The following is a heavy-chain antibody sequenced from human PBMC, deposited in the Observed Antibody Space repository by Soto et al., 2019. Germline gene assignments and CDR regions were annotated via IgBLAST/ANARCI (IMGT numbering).Heavy chain of an antibody. D-gene: IGHD6-19*01. J-gene: IGHJ4*02. CDR1: GYTFYGYY. CDR3: RVSGVTEVDY. Sequence: QVRLVQSGPEVKKPGASVKVSCKAPGYTFYGYYIHWVRQAPGQGLESMGWINPDSGGTSSPQKFQGRGTMTREPSISPAYMEVSSLTSDDTAMYYCRVSGVTEVDYWGQGTLITVSS. V-gene: IGHV1-2*02. CDR2: INPDSGGT.